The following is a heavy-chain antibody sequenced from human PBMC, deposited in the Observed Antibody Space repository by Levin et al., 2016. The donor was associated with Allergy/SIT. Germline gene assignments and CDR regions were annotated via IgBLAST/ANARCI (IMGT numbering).Heavy chain of an antibody. D-gene: IGHD3-22*01. V-gene: IGHV4-31*03. Sequence: SETLSLTCTVSGGSISTAGYYWNWIRQNPGRGLEWIGYVYYSGSAHYNPSLKSRVKISVDRSKNQFSLNLTSVTAADTAVFYCARGGYDMELAWGQGTLVTVSS. CDR1: GGSISTAGYY. J-gene: IGHJ5*02. CDR2: VYYSGSA. CDR3: ARGGYDMELA.